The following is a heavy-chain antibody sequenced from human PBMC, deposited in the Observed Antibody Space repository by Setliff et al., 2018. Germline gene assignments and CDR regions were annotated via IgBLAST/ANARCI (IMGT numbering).Heavy chain of an antibody. Sequence: KPSETLSLTCTVSGGSISSYYWSWIRQPPGKGLEWIGYIYTRGSTNYNPSLRSRVTISVDTSKKQYSLNLSSVTAADTAVYYCARGGGRFRQLGAPGVHTFDIWGQGTMVTVSS. D-gene: IGHD1-1*01. V-gene: IGHV4-4*08. CDR3: ARGGGRFRQLGAPGVHTFDI. CDR1: GGSISSYY. CDR2: IYTRGST. J-gene: IGHJ3*02.